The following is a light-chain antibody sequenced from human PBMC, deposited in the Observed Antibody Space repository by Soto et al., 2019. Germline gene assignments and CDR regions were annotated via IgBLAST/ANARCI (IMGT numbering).Light chain of an antibody. CDR2: GAS. CDR3: QQRSNWPIT. CDR1: QTVSNNY. Sequence: EIVLTQSPGTLSLSPGDRATLSCRASQTVSNNYLAWCQQKPGQAPRVIMYGASRRATGIPDRFSGSGSGTDFTLTISSLEPEDFAVYYCQQRSNWPITFGQGTRLEIK. J-gene: IGKJ5*01. V-gene: IGKV3D-20*02.